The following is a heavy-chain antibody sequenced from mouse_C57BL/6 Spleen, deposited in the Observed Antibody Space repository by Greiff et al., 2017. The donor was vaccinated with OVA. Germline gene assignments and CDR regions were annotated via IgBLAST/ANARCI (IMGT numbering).Heavy chain of an antibody. CDR3: ARGGSSGSFAY. Sequence: QVQLQQPGAELVKPGASVKLSCKASGYTFTSYWMQWVKQRPGQGLEWIGEIDPSDSYTNYNQKFKGKATLTVDTSSSTAYMQLSSLTSEGSAVYYCARGGSSGSFAYWGQGTLVTVSA. J-gene: IGHJ3*01. CDR2: IDPSDSYT. D-gene: IGHD3-2*02. V-gene: IGHV1-50*01. CDR1: GYTFTSYW.